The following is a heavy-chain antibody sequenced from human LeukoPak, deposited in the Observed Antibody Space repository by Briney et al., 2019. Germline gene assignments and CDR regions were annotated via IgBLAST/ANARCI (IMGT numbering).Heavy chain of an antibody. CDR2: IYYSGSA. D-gene: IGHD6-13*01. J-gene: IGHJ4*02. Sequence: SQTLSLTCTVSGGSISNGDYYWSWIRQPPGKGLEWIGYIYYSGSAYYNPSLQSRVAISVDTSKNQFSLNLTSVTAADTAVYYCARKRSNSWQGHFDYWAREPWSPSPQ. V-gene: IGHV4-30-4*01. CDR3: ARKRSNSWQGHFDY. CDR1: GGSISNGDYY.